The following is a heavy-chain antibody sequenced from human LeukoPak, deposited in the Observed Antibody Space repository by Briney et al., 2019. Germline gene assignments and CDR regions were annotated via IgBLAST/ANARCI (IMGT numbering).Heavy chain of an antibody. D-gene: IGHD4-17*01. CDR2: IYYSGST. CDR3: ASYYGDQITDVDNFDY. Sequence: SETLSLTCTVSGGSISSGDYYWSWIRQPPGKGLEWIWYIYYSGSTYYNPSLKSRVTISVDTSKNQFSLKLSSVPAADTAVYYCASYYGDQITDVDNFDYWGQGTLVTVS. J-gene: IGHJ4*02. V-gene: IGHV4-30-4*01. CDR1: GGSISSGDYY.